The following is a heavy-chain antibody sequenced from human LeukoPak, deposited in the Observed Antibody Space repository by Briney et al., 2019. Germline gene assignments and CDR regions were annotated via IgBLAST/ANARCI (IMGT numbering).Heavy chain of an antibody. D-gene: IGHD4-17*01. Sequence: GGSLRLSCAASGFTFSNYWMHWVRQAPGKGLEWVANIKQDGSEKYYVESVKGRFTISRDNAKNSLYLQMNSLRAEDTAVYYCARDRVGGDLTGVSLYWGQGTLVTVSS. J-gene: IGHJ4*01. CDR3: ARDRVGGDLTGVSLY. CDR2: IKQDGSEK. V-gene: IGHV3-7*05. CDR1: GFTFSNYW.